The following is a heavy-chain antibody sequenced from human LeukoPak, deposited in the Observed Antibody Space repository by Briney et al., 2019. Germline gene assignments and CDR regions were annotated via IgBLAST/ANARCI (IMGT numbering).Heavy chain of an antibody. J-gene: IGHJ4*01. CDR2: TYYRSKWNY. Sequence: SQTLSLTCAISGDSVSSNSACWNWIRQSPSRGLEWLGRTYYRSKWNYDYAGSVKTRIIITPDTSKNRFSLQLMSVTPEDTAVYYCVRTEAAGRYFDYWGHGTLVTVFS. CDR1: GDSVSSNSAC. CDR3: VRTEAAGRYFDY. D-gene: IGHD6-13*01. V-gene: IGHV6-1*01.